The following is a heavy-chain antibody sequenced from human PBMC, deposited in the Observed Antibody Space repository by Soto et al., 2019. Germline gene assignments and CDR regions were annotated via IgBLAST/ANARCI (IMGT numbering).Heavy chain of an antibody. V-gene: IGHV3-9*01. J-gene: IGHJ6*03. CDR2: ISWNSGSI. Sequence: SLKISCAASGFTFDDYAMHWVRQAPGKGLEWVSGISWNSGSIGYADSVKGRFTISRDNAKNSLYLQMNSLRAEDTALYYCAKDGPTAGGIAAWALGSYYMDVWGKGTTVTVSS. D-gene: IGHD6-13*01. CDR3: AKDGPTAGGIAAWALGSYYMDV. CDR1: GFTFDDYA.